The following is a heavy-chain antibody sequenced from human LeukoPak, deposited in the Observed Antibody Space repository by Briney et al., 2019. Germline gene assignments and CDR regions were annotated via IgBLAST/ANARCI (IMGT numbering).Heavy chain of an antibody. D-gene: IGHD4-23*01. CDR3: ARNYGGNTMKAFDI. J-gene: IGHJ3*02. CDR2: IYYSGST. CDR1: GGYISSSSFY. Sequence: SETLSLTCTVSGGYISSSSFYWAWIRQPPGKGREWIGSIYYSGSTYFNPSLKSRVTISIDTAKNQFSLKLSSVTAADTAVYYCARNYGGNTMKAFDIWGLGTMVTVSS. V-gene: IGHV4-39*07.